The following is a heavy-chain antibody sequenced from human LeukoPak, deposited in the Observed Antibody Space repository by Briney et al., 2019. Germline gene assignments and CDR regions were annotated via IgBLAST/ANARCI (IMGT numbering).Heavy chain of an antibody. J-gene: IGHJ6*03. V-gene: IGHV3-53*05. CDR1: GFTVSSSY. CDR3: AKVLVPAAIGYYYYYMDV. CDR2: IYSGGST. Sequence: PGGSLRLSCAASGFTVSSSYMSWVRQAPGKGLEWVSVIYSGGSTYYADSVKGRFTISRDNSKNTLYLQMNSLRAEDTAVYYCAKVLVPAAIGYYYYYMDVWGKGTTVTISS. D-gene: IGHD2-2*01.